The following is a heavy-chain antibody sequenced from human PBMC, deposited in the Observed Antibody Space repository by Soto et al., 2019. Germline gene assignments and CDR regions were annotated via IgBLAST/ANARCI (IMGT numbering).Heavy chain of an antibody. CDR3: ARAAGTAAGYWIDF. D-gene: IGHD6-13*01. J-gene: IGHJ4*02. V-gene: IGHV1-46*03. CDR1: GYTFTTYY. CDR2: INPSGGNS. Sequence: GASVKVSCKASGYTFTTYYVHCVRQAPGQGLEWMGIINPSGGNSNFAQKFQGGITTTRDTSTTTVYMELRSLTFEDTAVYYCARAAGTAAGYWIDFWGQGTLVTVSS.